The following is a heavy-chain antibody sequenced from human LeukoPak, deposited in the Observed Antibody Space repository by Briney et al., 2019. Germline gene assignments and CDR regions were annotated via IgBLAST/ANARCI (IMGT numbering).Heavy chain of an antibody. V-gene: IGHV3-30-3*01. CDR1: GFTFYDFA. CDR3: ARGMSAFALPDTRGKRVDIVRGGYGMDV. Sequence: GGSLTLSCAASGFTFYDFALHWVRPAPGKGLEWVTVTSYDGTKEYYTDSVKGRFTNSRDNSKNALFLQMSSLRIEDTAVYYCARGMSAFALPDTRGKRVDIVRGGYGMDVWGQGTTVVVSS. CDR2: TSYDGTKE. J-gene: IGHJ6*02. D-gene: IGHD3-16*01.